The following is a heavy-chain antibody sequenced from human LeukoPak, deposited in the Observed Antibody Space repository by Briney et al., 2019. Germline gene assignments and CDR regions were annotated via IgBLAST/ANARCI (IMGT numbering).Heavy chain of an antibody. V-gene: IGHV6-1*01. Sequence: SQTLSLTCALSGDSVSSNSAAWNWIRQSPSRGLEWLARTYYRSTWYNDYAVSVKSRITINPDTSKNQFSLQLNSVTPEDTAVYYCARVGGPRYCSGGSCFQYYYYYGMDVWGQGTTVTVSS. CDR3: ARVGGPRYCSGGSCFQYYYYYGMDV. CDR1: GDSVSSNSAA. J-gene: IGHJ6*02. D-gene: IGHD2-15*01. CDR2: TYYRSTWYN.